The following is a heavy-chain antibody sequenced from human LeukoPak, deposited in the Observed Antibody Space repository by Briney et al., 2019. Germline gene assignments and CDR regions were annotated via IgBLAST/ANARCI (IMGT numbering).Heavy chain of an antibody. V-gene: IGHV4-61*01. J-gene: IGHJ4*02. CDR1: GGSVSSGSYY. Sequence: SETLSLTCTVSGGSVSSGSYYWSWIRQPPGKGLEYIGYIYYSGSTNYNPSLKSRVTISLDTSKNQFSLNLRSVTAADTAVYYCARRDYALDYWGQGTLVTVSS. CDR2: IYYSGST. CDR3: ARRDYALDY. D-gene: IGHD4-17*01.